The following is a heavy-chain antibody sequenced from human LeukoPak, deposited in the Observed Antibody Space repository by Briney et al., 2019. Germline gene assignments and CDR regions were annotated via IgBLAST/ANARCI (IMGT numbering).Heavy chain of an antibody. CDR1: GFTFSSYW. J-gene: IGHJ4*02. D-gene: IGHD5-18*01. V-gene: IGHV3-7*01. CDR2: IKQDGSEK. Sequence: GGSLRLSCAASGFTFSSYWMSWVRQALGKGREWVANIKQDGSEKYYVDSVKGRFTISRDNAKNSLYMQMNSLRAEDTAVYYCARDSYGYYFDYWGQGTLVTVSS. CDR3: ARDSYGYYFDY.